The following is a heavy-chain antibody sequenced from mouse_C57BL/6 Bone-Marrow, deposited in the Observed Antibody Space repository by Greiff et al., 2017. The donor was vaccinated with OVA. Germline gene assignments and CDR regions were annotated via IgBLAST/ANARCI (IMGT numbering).Heavy chain of an antibody. CDR2: IYPGSGNT. CDR1: GYTFTDYY. Sequence: VQLQQSGAELVRPGASVKLSCKASGYTFTDYYINWVKQRPGQGLEWIARIYPGSGNTYYNEKFKGKATLTAEKSSSTAYMQLSSLTSEDSAVYFCAREWLLRAMDYWGQGTSVTVSS. J-gene: IGHJ4*01. V-gene: IGHV1-76*01. D-gene: IGHD2-3*01. CDR3: AREWLLRAMDY.